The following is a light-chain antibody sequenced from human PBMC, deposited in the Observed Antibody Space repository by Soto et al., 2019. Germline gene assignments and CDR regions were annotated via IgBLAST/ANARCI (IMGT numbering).Light chain of an antibody. V-gene: IGLV4-60*02. CDR3: ETWDSSLGV. CDR1: SGHSHYI. Sequence: QAVVTQSSSASASLGSSVKLTCTLSSGHSHYIIAWHQQQPGKAPRYLMKLEGGGKYSKGSGVPDRFSGSSSGADRYLTISNLQFDDEADYYCETWDSSLGVFGGGTKLTVL. J-gene: IGLJ3*02. CDR2: LEGGGKY.